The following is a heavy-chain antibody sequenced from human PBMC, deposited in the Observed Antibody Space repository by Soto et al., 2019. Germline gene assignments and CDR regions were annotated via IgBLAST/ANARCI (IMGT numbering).Heavy chain of an antibody. CDR3: ARTIAAAVWWFDP. CDR1: GGSFSGYY. CDR2: INHSGST. J-gene: IGHJ5*02. D-gene: IGHD6-13*01. V-gene: IGHV4-34*01. Sequence: SETLSLTCAVYGGSFSGYYWSWIRQPPGKGLEWIGEINHSGSTNYNPSLKSRVTISVDTSKNQFSLKLSSVTAADTAVYYCARTIAAAVWWFDPWGQGTLVTVSS.